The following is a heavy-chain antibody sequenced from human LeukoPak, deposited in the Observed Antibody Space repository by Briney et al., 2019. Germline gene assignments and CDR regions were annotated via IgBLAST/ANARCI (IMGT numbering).Heavy chain of an antibody. CDR2: IYYSGTT. CDR3: ASRPIPVDIFDS. CDR1: GGSISGYY. Sequence: PSETLSLTCSVSGGSISGYYWSWIRQPPGKGLEWIGYIYYSGTTIYNPSLKSRLTISLDTSKNQLSLKLSSVTAADTAVYYCASRPIPVDIFDSRGQGTLVTVSS. J-gene: IGHJ4*02. V-gene: IGHV4-59*08. D-gene: IGHD6-19*01.